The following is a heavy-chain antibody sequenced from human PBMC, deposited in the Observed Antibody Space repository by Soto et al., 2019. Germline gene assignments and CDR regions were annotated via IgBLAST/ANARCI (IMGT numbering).Heavy chain of an antibody. CDR2: ISNDGSDT. CDR3: ARDSYSSATH. J-gene: IGHJ4*01. V-gene: IGHV3-74*01. D-gene: IGHD4-4*01. CDR1: GLPFGDNW. Sequence: EVQLVESGGGLVQPGGSLRLSCAASGLPFGDNWMHWVRQAPGKGLVWVSRISNDGSDTTYADSVRGRFTVSRDNAKNTLYLQMNSLRAEDTAAYYCARDSYSSATHWGHGTQVTVSS.